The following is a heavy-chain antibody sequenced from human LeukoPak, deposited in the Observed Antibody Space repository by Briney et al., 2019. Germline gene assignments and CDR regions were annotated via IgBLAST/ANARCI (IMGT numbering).Heavy chain of an antibody. D-gene: IGHD3-10*01. Sequence: SETLSLTCTVSGGSISSYYWSWIRQPPGKGLEWIGSIYHSGSTYYNPSLKSRVTISVDTSKNQFSLKLSSVTAADTAVYYCARDGRFGELLYLDYWGQETLVTVSS. J-gene: IGHJ4*02. V-gene: IGHV4-59*12. CDR2: IYHSGST. CDR3: ARDGRFGELLYLDY. CDR1: GGSISSYY.